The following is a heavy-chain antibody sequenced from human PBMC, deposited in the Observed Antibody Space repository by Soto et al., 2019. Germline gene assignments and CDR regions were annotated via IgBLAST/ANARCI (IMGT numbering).Heavy chain of an antibody. V-gene: IGHV4-61*01. Sequence: SETLSLTCNVPGGSVSSGNYYWSWIRQPPGKGLEWIGYFYYTGSTNYNPSLNSRVTISIDASKNQFSLRLSSVTAADTAVYYCARSTYYSDGSNYSPFECWGQGTLVTVS. D-gene: IGHD3-22*01. CDR3: ARSTYYSDGSNYSPFEC. CDR1: GGSVSSGNYY. CDR2: FYYTGST. J-gene: IGHJ4*02.